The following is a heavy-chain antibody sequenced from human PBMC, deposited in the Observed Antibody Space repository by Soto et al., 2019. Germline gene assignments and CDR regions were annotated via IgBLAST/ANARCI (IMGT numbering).Heavy chain of an antibody. CDR1: AGSISSSSYY. CDR3: AGTTHCSSVNCYYFT. CDR2: RFSGGNT. Sequence: SETLSLTCTVSAGSISSSSYYWGWIRQAPGKGLEWIGSRFSGGNTYYNPSLKSRITMSVDTSKSQFSLKLSSVTAADTAVYYCAGTTHCSSVNCYYFTWGQGTLVTVSS. V-gene: IGHV4-39*01. J-gene: IGHJ5*02. D-gene: IGHD2-15*01.